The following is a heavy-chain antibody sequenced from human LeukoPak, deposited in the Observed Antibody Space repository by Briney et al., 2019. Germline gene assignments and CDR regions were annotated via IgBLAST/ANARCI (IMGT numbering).Heavy chain of an antibody. J-gene: IGHJ4*02. CDR2: IYYSGST. CDR1: GGSISSSSYY. V-gene: IGHV4-39*01. D-gene: IGHD5-18*01. CDR3: ARRGYSYGYGVDY. Sequence: SETLSLTCTVSGGSISSSSYYWGWIRQPPGKGLEWIGSIYYSGSTYYNPSLKSRVTIFVDTSKNQFSLKLSSVTAADTAVYYCARRGYSYGYGVDYWGQGTLVTVSS.